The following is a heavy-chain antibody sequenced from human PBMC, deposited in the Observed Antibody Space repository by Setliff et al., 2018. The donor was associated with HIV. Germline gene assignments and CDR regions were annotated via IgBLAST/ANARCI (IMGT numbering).Heavy chain of an antibody. Sequence: GGSLRLSCAASGFSFSSFSINWVRQAPGKGLEWVSRIYDSGDIWYADSVRGRFTISRDNAKNSLYLQMNSLRDEDTAVYYCARVVGIVPGATDYFDYWGQGTLVTVSS. D-gene: IGHD2-2*01. V-gene: IGHV3-21*04. J-gene: IGHJ4*02. CDR3: ARVVGIVPGATDYFDY. CDR1: GFSFSSFS. CDR2: IYDSGDI.